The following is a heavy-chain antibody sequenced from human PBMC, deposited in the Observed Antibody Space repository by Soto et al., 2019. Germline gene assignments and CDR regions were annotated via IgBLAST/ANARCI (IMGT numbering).Heavy chain of an antibody. D-gene: IGHD6-19*01. J-gene: IGHJ4*02. Sequence: EVQLVESGGGLVQPGGSLRISCAASGFTFSDQYMDWVRQAPGKGLEWVGRIRNKANSYTTEYAASVKGRFTISRDDSKNSLYLQLNSLQTEDTAVYYCARAGSSGWWWDYWGQGTLVTVSS. V-gene: IGHV3-72*01. CDR2: IRNKANSYTT. CDR3: ARAGSSGWWWDY. CDR1: GFTFSDQY.